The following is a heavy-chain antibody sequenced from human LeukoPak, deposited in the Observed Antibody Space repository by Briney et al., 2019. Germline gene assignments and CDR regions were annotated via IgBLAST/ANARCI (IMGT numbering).Heavy chain of an antibody. V-gene: IGHV4-39*01. CDR1: GDSISSSHYH. CDR3: ARHGRATVTRYMDV. J-gene: IGHJ6*02. Sequence: SETLSLTCTVSGDSISSSHYHWGWIGQPPGKGLEWIGSIYYSGNTYYNPSLKSRVTMSVDTSKNQFSLKLSSVTAADTAVYYCARHGRATVTRYMDVWGQGTTVTVSS. CDR2: IYYSGNT. D-gene: IGHD4-17*01.